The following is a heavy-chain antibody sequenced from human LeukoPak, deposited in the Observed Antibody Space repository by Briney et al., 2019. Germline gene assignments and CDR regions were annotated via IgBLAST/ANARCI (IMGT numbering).Heavy chain of an antibody. D-gene: IGHD6-13*01. CDR1: GYTFTSYT. J-gene: IGHJ4*02. CDR2: INAGNGNT. V-gene: IGHV1-3*01. CDR3: ARGGSLDY. Sequence: ASVKVSCKASGYTFTSYTMHWVRQAPGQRLEWMGWINAGNGNTKSSQKFQGRVTITRDTSATTAYMELSSLRSEDTAVYYCARGGSLDYWGQGTLVTVPS.